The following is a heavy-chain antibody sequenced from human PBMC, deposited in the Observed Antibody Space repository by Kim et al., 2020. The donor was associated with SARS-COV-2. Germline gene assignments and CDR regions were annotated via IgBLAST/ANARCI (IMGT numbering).Heavy chain of an antibody. CDR3: ARDPYSSSYNYYGMDV. CDR1: GFTFSSYE. Sequence: GGSLRLSCAASGFTFSSYEMNWVRQAPGKGLEWVSYISSSGSTIYYADSVKGRFTISRDNAKNSLYLQMNSLRAKDTAVYYCARDPYSSSYNYYGMDVWGQGPTVTVSS. J-gene: IGHJ6*02. CDR2: ISSSGSTI. V-gene: IGHV3-48*03. D-gene: IGHD6-13*01.